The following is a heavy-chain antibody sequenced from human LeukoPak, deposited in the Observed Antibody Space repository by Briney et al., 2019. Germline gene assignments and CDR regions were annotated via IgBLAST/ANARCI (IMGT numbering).Heavy chain of an antibody. CDR2: IYYSGST. CDR3: ARSVVPAAAFDY. D-gene: IGHD2-2*01. J-gene: IGHJ4*02. CDR1: GGSISSYY. Sequence: SETLSLTCTVSGGSISSYYWSWIRQPPAKGLEWIGYIYYSGSTNYNPSLKSRVTISVDTSKNQFSLKLSSVTAADTAVYYCARSVVPAAAFDYWGQGTLVTVSS. V-gene: IGHV4-59*01.